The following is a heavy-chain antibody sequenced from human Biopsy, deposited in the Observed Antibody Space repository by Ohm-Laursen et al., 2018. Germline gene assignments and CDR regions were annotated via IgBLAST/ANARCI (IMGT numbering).Heavy chain of an antibody. CDR3: ARVPLPGIGAAYQGRFLYGMDV. Sequence: SQTLSLTCAVYGGSFNGYFWSWIRQPPGKGLEGIGDITQSGSTNYSPSLKSRVSISVDTAKKQFSLSLRSVTAADTAVYYCARVPLPGIGAAYQGRFLYGMDVWGQGTTVSVSS. D-gene: IGHD6-13*01. CDR1: GGSFNGYF. J-gene: IGHJ6*02. V-gene: IGHV4-34*01. CDR2: ITQSGST.